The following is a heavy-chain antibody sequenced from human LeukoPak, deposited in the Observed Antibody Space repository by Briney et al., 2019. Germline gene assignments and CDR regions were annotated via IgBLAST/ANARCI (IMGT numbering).Heavy chain of an antibody. CDR3: ARDMAGRSRPPFDY. V-gene: IGHV3-21*01. Sequence: GGSLRLSCAASGFTFSSYSMNWVRQAPGEGLEWVSSIDGSSRYIYYADSVRGRFTISRDNAKNSLHLQMNSLRVEDTGVYFCARDMAGRSRPPFDYWGQGTLVTVSS. CDR1: GFTFSSYS. J-gene: IGHJ4*02. CDR2: IDGSSRYI. D-gene: IGHD6-19*01.